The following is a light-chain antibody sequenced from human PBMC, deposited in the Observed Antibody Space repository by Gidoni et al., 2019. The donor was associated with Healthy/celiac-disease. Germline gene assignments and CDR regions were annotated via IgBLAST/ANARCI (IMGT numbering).Light chain of an antibody. CDR1: QSISSY. J-gene: IGKJ3*01. CDR3: QQSYSTLFT. V-gene: IGKV1-39*01. CDR2: AAS. Sequence: DIQMTQSPSSLSASVGDRVTITCRASQSISSYLNWYQQKPGKAPKLLIFAASSLQSGVPSRFSGSGSGPDFPLTISSLQPEVFASFSCQQSYSTLFTFGPGTKVDIK.